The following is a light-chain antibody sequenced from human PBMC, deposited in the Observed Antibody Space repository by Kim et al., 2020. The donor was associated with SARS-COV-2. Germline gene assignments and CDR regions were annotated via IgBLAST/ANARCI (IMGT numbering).Light chain of an antibody. V-gene: IGLV3-1*01. J-gene: IGLJ2*01. CDR1: KLGDKY. CDR3: QAWDSRTVI. Sequence: SYELTQPPSVSVSPGQTATITCSGDKLGDKYACWYQQRPGQSPVLVIYDGNERPSGIPERFSGSKSGTTATLTISGTQAMDEADYYCQAWDSRTVIFGGGTKLTVL. CDR2: DGN.